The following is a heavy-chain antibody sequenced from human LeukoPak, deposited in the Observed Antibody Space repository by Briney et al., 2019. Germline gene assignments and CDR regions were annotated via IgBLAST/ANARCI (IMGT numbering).Heavy chain of an antibody. J-gene: IGHJ4*02. V-gene: IGHV3-21*01. CDR2: ISSSSSYI. CDR1: GFTFSSYS. Sequence: GGSLRLSCAASGFTFSSYSMNWVRQAPGKGLEWVSSISSSSSYIYYADSVKGRFTISRDNAENSLYLQMNSLRAEDTAVYYCARVLGHWLVECWGQGTLVTVSS. CDR3: ARVLGHWLVEC. D-gene: IGHD6-19*01.